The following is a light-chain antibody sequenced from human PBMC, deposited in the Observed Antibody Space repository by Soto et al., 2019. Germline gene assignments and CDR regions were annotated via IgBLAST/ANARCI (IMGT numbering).Light chain of an antibody. V-gene: IGKV1-39*01. CDR1: QNIHTS. CDR2: AAY. J-gene: IGKJ2*01. CDR3: QESYSTPMYT. Sequence: DIQMTQSPSSLSASVGDRVTITCRASQNIHTSLNWYQQKPGKAPTLLIYAAYILHSGVPSRFSGSGSGTDFTLTISSLQPEDFATYYCQESYSTPMYTFGQGTKVEI.